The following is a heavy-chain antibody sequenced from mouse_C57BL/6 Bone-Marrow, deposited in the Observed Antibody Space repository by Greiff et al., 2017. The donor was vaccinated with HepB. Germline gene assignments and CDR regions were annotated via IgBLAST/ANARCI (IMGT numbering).Heavy chain of an antibody. CDR1: GFTFSSYA. CDR2: ISSGGDYI. D-gene: IGHD4-1*01. V-gene: IGHV5-9-1*02. J-gene: IGHJ2*01. CDR3: TRGETGTYFDY. Sequence: EVKLVESGEGLVKPGGSLKLSCAASGFTFSSYAMSWVRQTPEKRLEWVAYISSGGDYIYYADTVKGRFTISRDNARNTLYLQMSSLKSEDTAMYYCTRGETGTYFDYWGQGTTLTVSS.